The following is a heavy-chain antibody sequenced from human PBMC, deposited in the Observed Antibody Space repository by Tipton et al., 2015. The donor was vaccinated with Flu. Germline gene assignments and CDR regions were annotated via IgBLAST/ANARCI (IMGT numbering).Heavy chain of an antibody. V-gene: IGHV4-59*12. CDR2: IYYSGST. CDR1: GGSISSYY. J-gene: IGHJ4*01. CDR3: ARLPRHYGDYPLDY. D-gene: IGHD4-17*01. Sequence: TLSLTCTVSGGSISSYYWSWIRQPPGKGLEWIGYIYYSGSTNYNPSLRSRVTMSVDTPKNQFSLNLTSVTAADTAVYYCARLPRHYGDYPLDYWGPGIMVTVSS.